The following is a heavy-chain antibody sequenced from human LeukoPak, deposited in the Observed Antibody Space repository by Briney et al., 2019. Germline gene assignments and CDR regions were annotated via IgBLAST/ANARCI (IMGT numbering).Heavy chain of an antibody. Sequence: GGSLRLSCAASGFTFSSYSMNWVRQAPGKGLEWVSSISSSSSYIYYADSVKGRFTISRDNAKNSLYLQMNSLRAEDTAVYYCARDSYYDSSGYYGAEGNGMDVWGQGTTVTVSS. CDR2: ISSSSSYI. J-gene: IGHJ6*02. CDR1: GFTFSSYS. D-gene: IGHD3-22*01. V-gene: IGHV3-21*01. CDR3: ARDSYYDSSGYYGAEGNGMDV.